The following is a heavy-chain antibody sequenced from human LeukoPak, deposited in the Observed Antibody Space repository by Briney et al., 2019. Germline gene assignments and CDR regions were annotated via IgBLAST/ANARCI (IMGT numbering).Heavy chain of an antibody. CDR1: GFTFSSYG. J-gene: IGHJ4*02. V-gene: IGHV3-30*02. D-gene: IGHD3-22*01. CDR3: AKDNSSGYYYPDY. Sequence: PGGSLRLSCAASGFTFSSYGMHWVRQAPGKGLEWVAFIRYDGSNKYYADSVKGRFTISRDNSKNTLYLQMNSLRAEDTAAYYCAKDNSSGYYYPDYWGQGTLVTVSS. CDR2: IRYDGSNK.